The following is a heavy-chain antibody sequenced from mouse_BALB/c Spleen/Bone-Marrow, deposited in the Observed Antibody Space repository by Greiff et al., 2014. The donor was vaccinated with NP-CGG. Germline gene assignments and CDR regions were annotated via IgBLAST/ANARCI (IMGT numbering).Heavy chain of an antibody. CDR3: ARGDYNYYFDY. J-gene: IGHJ2*01. V-gene: IGHV1-85*01. Sequence: QVQLKQSGTELVKPGASVKLSCKASGYTFTNYDINWVRQRPEQGIEWIGWIFPGDGSPKYNEKFKDKATLTTDKTSTTAYMQLSRLTAEDSAVYFSARGDYNYYFDYWGQGTTLTVSS. D-gene: IGHD2-13*01. CDR1: GYTFTNYD. CDR2: IFPGDGSP.